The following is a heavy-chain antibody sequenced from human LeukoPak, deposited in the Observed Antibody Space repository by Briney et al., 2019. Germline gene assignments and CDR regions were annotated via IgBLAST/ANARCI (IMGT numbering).Heavy chain of an antibody. D-gene: IGHD3-10*01. Sequence: SETLSLTCTVSGGSISSYYWSWIRQPPGKGLEWIGYIYYSGRTNYNPSLKSRVTISVDTSKNQFSLKLSSVTAADTAVYYCARVAWFGELSDYWGQGTLVTVSS. CDR3: ARVAWFGELSDY. J-gene: IGHJ4*02. V-gene: IGHV4-59*01. CDR1: GGSISSYY. CDR2: IYYSGRT.